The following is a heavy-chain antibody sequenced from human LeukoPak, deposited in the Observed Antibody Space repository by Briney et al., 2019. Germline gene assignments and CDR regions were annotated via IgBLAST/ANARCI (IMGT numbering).Heavy chain of an antibody. D-gene: IGHD3-10*01. CDR3: ARQGYYYGSGSYYNEAYMDV. V-gene: IGHV4-39*01. Sequence: PSETLSLTCTVSGGSVSSSSYYWGWIRQPPGTGLEWIGSIYYSGSTYYNPSLKSRVTISVDTSKNQFSLKLSSVTAADTAVYYCARQGYYYGSGSYYNEAYMDVWGKGTTVTISS. J-gene: IGHJ6*03. CDR2: IYYSGST. CDR1: GGSVSSSSYY.